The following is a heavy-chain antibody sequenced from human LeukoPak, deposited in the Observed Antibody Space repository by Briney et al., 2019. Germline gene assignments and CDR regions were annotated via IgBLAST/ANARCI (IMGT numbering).Heavy chain of an antibody. Sequence: SETLSLTCTVSGGSISSYYWSWIRQPPGKGLEWVGYIYYSGSTNYNPSLKSRVTISVDTSKNQFSLKLSSVTAADTAVYYCARSGYSNYEVVFDYWGQGTLVTVSS. CDR2: IYYSGST. CDR3: ARSGYSNYEVVFDY. CDR1: GGSISSYY. J-gene: IGHJ4*02. V-gene: IGHV4-59*01. D-gene: IGHD4-11*01.